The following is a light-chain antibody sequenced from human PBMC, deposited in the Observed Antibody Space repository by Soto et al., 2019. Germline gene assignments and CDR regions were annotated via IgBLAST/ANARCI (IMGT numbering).Light chain of an antibody. V-gene: IGKV3-20*01. J-gene: IGKJ3*01. CDR1: QSVSSSY. CDR2: GAS. CDR3: QQYGSSPPRFT. Sequence: EIVLTQSPGTLSLSPGERATLSCRASQSVSSSYLAWYQQKPGQAPRLLIYGASSRATGIPDRFSGSGSGTDFTLTISRVEPEDFAVYYCQQYGSSPPRFTFGPGTKVDIK.